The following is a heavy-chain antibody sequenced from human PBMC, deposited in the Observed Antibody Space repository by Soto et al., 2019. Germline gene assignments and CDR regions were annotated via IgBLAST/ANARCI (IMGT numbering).Heavy chain of an antibody. J-gene: IGHJ3*02. Sequence: SETLSLTCAVYGGSFSGYYWSWIRQPPGKGLEWIGEINHSGSTNYNPSLKSRVTISVDTSKNQFSLKLSSVTAADTAVYYCARGYWWHSSGWYYAFAIWGQATMVT. CDR1: GGSFSGYY. V-gene: IGHV4-34*01. CDR3: ARGYWWHSSGWYYAFAI. D-gene: IGHD6-19*01. CDR2: INHSGST.